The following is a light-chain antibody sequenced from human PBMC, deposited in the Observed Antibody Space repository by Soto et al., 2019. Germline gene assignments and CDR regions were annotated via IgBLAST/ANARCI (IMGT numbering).Light chain of an antibody. Sequence: QSALTQPSSVSASPGQSISISCTGTSDDIGAYDYVSWYQQHPGKAPKLILYAVSNRPSGVSTRFSGSKSGNTASLTISGVQADDEADYYCPSYRSSDTLEVFGTGTKVTVL. J-gene: IGLJ1*01. CDR1: SDDIGAYDY. V-gene: IGLV2-14*01. CDR2: AVS. CDR3: PSYRSSDTLEV.